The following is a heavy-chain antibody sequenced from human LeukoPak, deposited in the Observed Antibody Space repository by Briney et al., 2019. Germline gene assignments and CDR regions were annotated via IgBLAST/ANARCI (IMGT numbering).Heavy chain of an antibody. J-gene: IGHJ6*02. V-gene: IGHV1-2*02. CDR2: INPNSGGA. CDR1: GYTFTGYY. D-gene: IGHD5-12*01. CDR3: ARDKRIVATINPRGYYGMDV. Sequence: ASVKVSCKASGYTFTGYYMHWVRQAPGQGLEWMGWINPNSGGANYAQKFQGRVTMTRDTSISTAYMELSRLRSDDTAVYYCARDKRIVATINPRGYYGMDVRGQGTTVTVSS.